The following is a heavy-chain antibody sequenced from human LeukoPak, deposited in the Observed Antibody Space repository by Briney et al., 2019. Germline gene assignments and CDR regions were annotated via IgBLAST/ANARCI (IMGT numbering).Heavy chain of an antibody. V-gene: IGHV7-4-1*02. D-gene: IGHD6-19*01. CDR2: INTNTGNP. CDR1: GGTFSSYA. Sequence: ASVKVSCKASGGTFSSYALSWMRQAPGQGLEWMGWINTNTGNPTYAQGFAGRFVFSLDTSVSTAYLQISSLKAEDSAVYYCATVGDYSSGWPGYWGQGTLVTVS. CDR3: ATVGDYSSGWPGY. J-gene: IGHJ4*02.